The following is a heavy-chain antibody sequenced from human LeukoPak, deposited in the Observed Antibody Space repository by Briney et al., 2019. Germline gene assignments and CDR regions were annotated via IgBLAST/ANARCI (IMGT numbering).Heavy chain of an antibody. Sequence: GGSLRLSCTASGFAFSSHAMIWVRQAPGKGLEWVAVISYDGSNKYYADSVKGRFTISRDNSKNTLYLQMNSLRAEDTAVYYCARDAARGWSRDYYYYGMDVWGKGTTVTVSS. V-gene: IGHV3-30*04. J-gene: IGHJ6*04. D-gene: IGHD6-19*01. CDR1: GFAFSSHA. CDR2: ISYDGSNK. CDR3: ARDAARGWSRDYYYYGMDV.